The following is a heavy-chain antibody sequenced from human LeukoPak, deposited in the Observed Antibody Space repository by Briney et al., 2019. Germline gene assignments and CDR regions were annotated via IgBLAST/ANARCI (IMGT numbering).Heavy chain of an antibody. CDR3: ARYCSSTSCYTSAGGFDP. Sequence: PSQTLSLTCTVSGGSLSSGGYYWSWIRQHPGTGLEWIRYIYYSGSTYYNPSLKSRVTISVDTSKNQFSLKLSSVTAADTAVYYCARYCSSTSCYTSAGGFDPWGQGTLVTVSS. J-gene: IGHJ5*02. D-gene: IGHD2-2*02. CDR1: GGSLSSGGYY. CDR2: IYYSGST. V-gene: IGHV4-31*03.